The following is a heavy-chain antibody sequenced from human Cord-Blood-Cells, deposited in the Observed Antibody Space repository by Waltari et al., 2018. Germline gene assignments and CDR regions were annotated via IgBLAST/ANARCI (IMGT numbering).Heavy chain of an antibody. Sequence: EVQLVESGGGLVKPGGSLRLSCAASGFTFSSYSMNWVRQAPGKGLEWVSSIRSSRSYVYYADSVKGRFTITRDNAKNSLYLQMNSLRAEDTAVYYCARDPGTIFKRYYWGQGTLVTVSS. CDR3: ARDPGTIFKRYY. V-gene: IGHV3-21*01. CDR1: GFTFSSYS. D-gene: IGHD3-3*01. J-gene: IGHJ4*02. CDR2: IRSSRSYV.